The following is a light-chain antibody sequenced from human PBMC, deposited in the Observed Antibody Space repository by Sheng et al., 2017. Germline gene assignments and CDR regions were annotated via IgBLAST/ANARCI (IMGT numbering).Light chain of an antibody. J-gene: IGLJ2*01. V-gene: IGLV2-14*03. Sequence: QSALTQPASVSGSPGQSITISCTGTSSDVGGYNYVSWYQQHPGKAPKLMIYDVSNRPSGVSNRFSGSKSGNTASLTISGLQAEDEADYYCSSYTSSSTLVFGGGDQADRP. CDR2: DVS. CDR1: SSDVGGYNY. CDR3: SSYTSSSTLV.